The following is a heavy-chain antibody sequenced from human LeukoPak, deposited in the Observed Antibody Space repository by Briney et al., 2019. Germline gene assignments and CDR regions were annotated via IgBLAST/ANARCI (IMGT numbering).Heavy chain of an antibody. CDR2: IIPILGTA. V-gene: IGHV1-69*11. CDR3: ARVGVGATSPFGY. CDR1: GGTLSSYA. D-gene: IGHD1-26*01. Sequence: SVKVSCKASGGTLSSYAISWVRQAPGQGLEWMGRIIPILGTANYAQKSQGRVTITTDESTSTAYMELSSLRSEDTAVYYCARVGVGATSPFGYWGQGTLVTVSS. J-gene: IGHJ4*02.